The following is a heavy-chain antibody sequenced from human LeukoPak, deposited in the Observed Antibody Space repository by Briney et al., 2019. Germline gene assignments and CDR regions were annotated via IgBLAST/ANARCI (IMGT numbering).Heavy chain of an antibody. V-gene: IGHV5-51*01. CDR3: ARFYCSGGSCYSEVWFDP. CDR2: VYPGDSDT. J-gene: IGHJ5*02. D-gene: IGHD2-15*01. Sequence: GESLKISCKGSGYSFTSYWIGWGRQMPGKVMEWMGIVYPGDSDTRYSPSFQGQVTISADKSISTAYLQWCSLKASDTAMYYCARFYCSGGSCYSEVWFDPWGQGTLVTVSS. CDR1: GYSFTSYW.